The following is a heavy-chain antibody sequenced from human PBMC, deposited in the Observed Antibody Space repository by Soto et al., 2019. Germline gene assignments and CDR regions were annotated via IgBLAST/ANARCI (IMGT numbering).Heavy chain of an antibody. D-gene: IGHD1-26*01. V-gene: IGHV3-23*01. Sequence: EVQLLESGGGLVQPGGSLRLSCAASGFTFSSYAMNWVRQAPGKGLEWVSGMSGSGGSTYYAESVKGRFTISRDNSKNTLYLQMNSLRAEDTAVYYCAKAEWELLTPGLKFDFWGQGTLVTVSS. CDR2: MSGSGGST. CDR3: AKAEWELLTPGLKFDF. CDR1: GFTFSSYA. J-gene: IGHJ4*02.